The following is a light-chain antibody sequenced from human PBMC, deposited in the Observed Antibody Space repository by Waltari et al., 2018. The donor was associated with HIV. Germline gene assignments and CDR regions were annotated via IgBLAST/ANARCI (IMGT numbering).Light chain of an antibody. V-gene: IGLV1-44*01. CDR2: NDN. CDR3: SSWDDNLNGPV. CDR1: VSNIGSRS. Sequence: QIVLTQSPSASGTPGQGVTISCSGGVSNIGSRSVHWYQQVPGTAPTLLIYNDNQRPSGVPDRFTGSKSGTSASLAISGLRSEDESDYYCSSWDDNLNGPVFGGGTKLTV. J-gene: IGLJ3*02.